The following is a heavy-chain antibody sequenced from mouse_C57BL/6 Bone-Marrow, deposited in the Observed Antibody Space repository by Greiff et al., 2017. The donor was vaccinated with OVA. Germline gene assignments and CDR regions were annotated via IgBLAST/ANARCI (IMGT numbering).Heavy chain of an antibody. V-gene: IGHV1-82*01. Sequence: QVQLKQSGPELVKPGASVKISCKASGYAFSSSWMNWVKQRPGKGLEWIGRIYPGDGDTNYNGKFKGKATLTADKSSSTAYMQLSSLTSEDSAVYFCARGVLHWYFDVWGTGTTVTVSS. J-gene: IGHJ1*03. CDR2: IYPGDGDT. CDR3: ARGVLHWYFDV. CDR1: GYAFSSSW.